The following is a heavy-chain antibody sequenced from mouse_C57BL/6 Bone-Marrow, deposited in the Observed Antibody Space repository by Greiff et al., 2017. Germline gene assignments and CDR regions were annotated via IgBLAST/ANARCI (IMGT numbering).Heavy chain of an antibody. CDR2: IYPGSGNT. J-gene: IGHJ4*01. Sequence: QVQLQQSGPELVKPGASVTISCKASGYSFTSYYIHWVKQRPGQGLEWIGWIYPGSGNTTYNEKFKGKATLTADTSSSTAYMQLSSLTSEDSAGYYCARRAYYGSSLRYAMDYWGQGTSVTVSS. CDR3: ARRAYYGSSLRYAMDY. D-gene: IGHD1-1*01. CDR1: GYSFTSYY. V-gene: IGHV1-66*01.